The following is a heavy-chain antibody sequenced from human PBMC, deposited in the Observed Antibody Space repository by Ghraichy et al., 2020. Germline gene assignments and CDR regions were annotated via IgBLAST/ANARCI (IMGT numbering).Heavy chain of an antibody. CDR1: GFTFSTYT. V-gene: IGHV3-21*01. CDR2: ISISSTYI. CDR3: VRGVNDYGDYILGY. J-gene: IGHJ4*02. Sequence: GGSLRLSCAASGFTFSTYTMNWVLQAPGKWLEWVSSISISSTYIYSADSVKGRFTISRDNAQNSLYLQMNSLRAEDTAVYYCVRGVNDYGDYILGYWGQGTLVTVSS. D-gene: IGHD4-17*01.